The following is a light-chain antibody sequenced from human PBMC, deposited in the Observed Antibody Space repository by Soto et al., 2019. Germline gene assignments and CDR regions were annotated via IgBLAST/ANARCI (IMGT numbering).Light chain of an antibody. V-gene: IGKV3-15*01. J-gene: IGKJ5*01. Sequence: EIVMTQSPATLSISPGERATLSCRASQSVSSNLAWYQQKPGQAPRLLIYGAYTRVTGIPARFSGSGSGTEFTLTISSLQSEDFAVYYCQQYNNWPPITFGQGTRLEIK. CDR3: QQYNNWPPIT. CDR1: QSVSSN. CDR2: GAY.